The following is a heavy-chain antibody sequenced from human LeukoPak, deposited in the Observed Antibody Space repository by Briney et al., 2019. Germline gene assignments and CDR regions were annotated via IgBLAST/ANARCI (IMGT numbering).Heavy chain of an antibody. V-gene: IGHV3-43*01. CDR1: GFTFDEYT. CDR2: ITRDAYST. D-gene: IGHD3-9*01. CDR3: ATEKWRYFDN. J-gene: IGHJ4*02. Sequence: GSLRLSCAASGFTFDEYTMHWVRQAPGKGLDWVSLITRDAYSTYYADSVKGRFTISRDNIKNSLYLQMNNLRPEDTALYYCATEKWRYFDNWGRGTLVTVSS.